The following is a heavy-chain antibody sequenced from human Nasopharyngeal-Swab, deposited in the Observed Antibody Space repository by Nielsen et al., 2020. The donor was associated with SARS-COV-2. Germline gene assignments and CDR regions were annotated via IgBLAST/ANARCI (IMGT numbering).Heavy chain of an antibody. CDR1: GFTFSDSA. CDR2: IRSKGNNYAT. CDR3: TRCGGGCYSGRDY. V-gene: IGHV3-73*01. Sequence: GESLNISCAASGFTFSDSAIHWVRQASGKWLEWVGRIRSKGNNYATAYAASVKGRFIIFRDDPTNTAYLQMNSLKTEDTAVYYCTRCGGGCYSGRDYWGQGTLVTVSS. D-gene: IGHD2-15*01. J-gene: IGHJ4*02.